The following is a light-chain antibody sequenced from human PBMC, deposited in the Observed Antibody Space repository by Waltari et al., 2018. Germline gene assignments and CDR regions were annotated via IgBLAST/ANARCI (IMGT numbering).Light chain of an antibody. V-gene: IGLV2-11*01. J-gene: IGLJ3*02. CDR1: SGHVGCNNS. Sequence: QSALTQPRSVSGSPGQSVTTPCTGTSGHVGCNNSGPWYQQHPGKAPKAMIYDLSRRPSGVPDRFSGSRSANTASLTISGLQAEDEADYYCCSYAGSYTWVFGGGTKVTVL. CDR3: CSYAGSYTWV. CDR2: DLS.